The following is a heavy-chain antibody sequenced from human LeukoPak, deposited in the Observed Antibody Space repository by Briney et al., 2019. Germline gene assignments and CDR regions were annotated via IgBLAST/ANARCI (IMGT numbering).Heavy chain of an antibody. D-gene: IGHD5-18*01. CDR1: GGSFSGYY. V-gene: IGHV4-34*01. CDR2: INHSGST. J-gene: IGHJ4*02. Sequence: SETLSLTCAVYGGSFSGYYWSWIRQPPGKGLEWIGEINHSGSTNYNPSLKSRVTISADTSKNQFSLKLSSVTAADTAVYYCASSRGYSYGLDYWGQGTLVTVSS. CDR3: ASSRGYSYGLDY.